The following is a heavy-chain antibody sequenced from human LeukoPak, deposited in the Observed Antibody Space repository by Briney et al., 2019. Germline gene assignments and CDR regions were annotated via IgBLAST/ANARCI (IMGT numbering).Heavy chain of an antibody. D-gene: IGHD3-10*01. CDR1: GGTFSSYA. CDR2: IIPILGIA. J-gene: IGHJ5*02. Sequence: ASVKVSCKASGGTFSSYAISWVRQAPGQGLEWMGRIIPILGIANYAQKFQGRVTITADKSTSTAYMELSSLRSEDTAVYYCARDAGSYRFDPWGQGTLVTVSS. V-gene: IGHV1-69*04. CDR3: ARDAGSYRFDP.